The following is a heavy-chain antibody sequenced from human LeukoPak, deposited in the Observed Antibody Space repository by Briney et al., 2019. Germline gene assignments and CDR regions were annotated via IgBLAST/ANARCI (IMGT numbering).Heavy chain of an antibody. CDR3: ARAGFDSSFWYDHDGRDWFDP. V-gene: IGHV4-34*01. CDR1: GGSFSGYY. J-gene: IGHJ5*02. CDR2: INHSGST. D-gene: IGHD6-13*01. Sequence: SETLSLTCAVYGGSFSGYYWSWIRQPPGKGLEWIGEINHSGSTYYNPSLKSRVTISLDTSKNQFSLKLSSVTAADTAVYYCARAGFDSSFWYDHDGRDWFDPWGQGTLVTVSS.